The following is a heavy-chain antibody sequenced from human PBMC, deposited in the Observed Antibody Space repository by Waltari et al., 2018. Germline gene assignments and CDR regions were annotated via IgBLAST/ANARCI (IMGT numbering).Heavy chain of an antibody. V-gene: IGHV4-39*01. CDR1: GGSISRSSYY. CDR2: IYYSGTT. Sequence: QLQLQESGPGLMKPSATLSLTCTVPGGSISRSSYYWGWIRQSPGKGLEWIASIYYSGTTYYNPTLESRVTISGDTSKNQFSLRLTSVTAADTAVYYCARHWKRNGYRFDPWGQGTLVTVSS. J-gene: IGHJ5*02. D-gene: IGHD5-12*01. CDR3: ARHWKRNGYRFDP.